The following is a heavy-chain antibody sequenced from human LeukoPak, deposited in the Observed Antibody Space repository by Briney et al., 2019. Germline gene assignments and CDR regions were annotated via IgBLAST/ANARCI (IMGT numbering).Heavy chain of an antibody. D-gene: IGHD6-25*01. V-gene: IGHV4-59*02. CDR2: IYYSGNTRGST. J-gene: IGHJ4*02. CDR1: GDSVTTYY. Sequence: SETLSLTCTVSGDSVTTYYWSWVSQPPGKGVEWVGAIYYSGNTRGSTNYNPSLKSRVTMSVDTSKNQFSLRLTSVSAADTATYFWATGAAPGDFWGQGILVIVSS. CDR3: ATGAAPGDF.